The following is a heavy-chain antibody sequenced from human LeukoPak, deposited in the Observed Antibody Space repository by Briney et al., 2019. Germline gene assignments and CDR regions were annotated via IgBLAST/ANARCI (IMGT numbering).Heavy chain of an antibody. Sequence: SETLSLTCTVSGGSISSGDYYWSWIRQPPGKGLEWIGYIYYSGSTYYNPSLKSRVTISVDTSKNQVSLKLSSVTAADTAVYYCARDPFPPKCGGDCFDYWGQGTLVTVSS. CDR1: GGSISSGDYY. CDR2: IYYSGST. J-gene: IGHJ4*02. CDR3: ARDPFPPKCGGDCFDY. D-gene: IGHD2-21*01. V-gene: IGHV4-30-4*01.